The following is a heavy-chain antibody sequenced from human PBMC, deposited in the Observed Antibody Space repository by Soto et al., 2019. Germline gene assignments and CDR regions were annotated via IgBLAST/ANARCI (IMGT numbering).Heavy chain of an antibody. CDR2: INAGNGNT. J-gene: IGHJ6*03. CDR3: ARDYCTDGVCDVAMDV. CDR1: GYTFTSYA. Sequence: QVQLVQSGAEVKKPGASVKVSCKASGYTFTSYAMHWVRQAPGQRREWMGWINAGNGNTKYSQKFQGRVTITRDTSASTAYMELSSLRSEDTAVYYCARDYCTDGVCDVAMDVWGKGSTVTVSS. V-gene: IGHV1-3*01. D-gene: IGHD2-8*01.